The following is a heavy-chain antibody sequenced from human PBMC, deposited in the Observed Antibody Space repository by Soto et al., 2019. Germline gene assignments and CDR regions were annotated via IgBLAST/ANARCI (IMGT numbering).Heavy chain of an antibody. Sequence: PGESLKISCKGSGYSFTSYWISWVRQMPGKGLEWMGRIDPSDSYTNYSPSFQGHVTISADKSISTAYLQWSSLKASDTAMYYCARQKPDSSGWYEGAFEIWGQGTMVTVSS. CDR2: IDPSDSYT. D-gene: IGHD6-19*01. CDR3: ARQKPDSSGWYEGAFEI. CDR1: GYSFTSYW. J-gene: IGHJ3*02. V-gene: IGHV5-10-1*01.